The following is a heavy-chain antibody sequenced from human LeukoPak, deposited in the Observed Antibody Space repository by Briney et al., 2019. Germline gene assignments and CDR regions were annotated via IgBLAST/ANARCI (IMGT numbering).Heavy chain of an antibody. CDR1: GFTFSSYG. Sequence: PGRSLRLSCAASGFTFSSYGMHWVRQAPGKGLEWVAVISYDGSNKYYADSVKGRFTISRDNSKNTLYLQMNSLRAEDTAVYYCARAEDPQLLWLQGMDYWGQGTLVTVSS. J-gene: IGHJ4*02. CDR3: ARAEDPQLLWLQGMDY. CDR2: ISYDGSNK. V-gene: IGHV3-30*03. D-gene: IGHD3-10*01.